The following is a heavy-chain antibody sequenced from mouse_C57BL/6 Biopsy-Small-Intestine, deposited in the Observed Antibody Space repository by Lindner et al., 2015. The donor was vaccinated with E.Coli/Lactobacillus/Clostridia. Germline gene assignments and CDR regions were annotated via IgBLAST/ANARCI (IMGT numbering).Heavy chain of an antibody. D-gene: IGHD1-1*01. J-gene: IGHJ3*01. V-gene: IGHV1-9*01. Sequence: VQLQESGAELMKPGASVKLSRKATGYTFTGYWIEWVKQRPGHGLEWIGEILPGSGTTNYNEKFKGKATLTAETSSNTVYIQLGSLTSEDSAIYYCTRGFRVYENYAVNWGQGTLVTVSA. CDR2: ILPGSGTT. CDR1: GYTFTGYW. CDR3: TRGFRVYENYAVN.